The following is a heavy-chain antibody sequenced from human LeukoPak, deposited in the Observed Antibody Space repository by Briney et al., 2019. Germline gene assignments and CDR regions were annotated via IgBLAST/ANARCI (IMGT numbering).Heavy chain of an antibody. Sequence: SETLSLTCTVSGGSISSYYWSWIRQPPGKGLEWIGYIYYSGSTNYNPSLKSRVTISVDTSKNQFSLKLSSVTAADTAVYYCARDQWVGVQLWSGYYYGMDVWGQGTTVTVSS. J-gene: IGHJ6*02. CDR1: GGSISSYY. V-gene: IGHV4-59*01. CDR3: ARDQWVGVQLWSGYYYGMDV. D-gene: IGHD5-18*01. CDR2: IYYSGST.